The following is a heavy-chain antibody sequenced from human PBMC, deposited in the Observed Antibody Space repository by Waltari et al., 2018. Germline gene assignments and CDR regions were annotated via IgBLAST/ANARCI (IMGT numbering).Heavy chain of an antibody. CDR3: ARPQNDFWSGRGAFDI. CDR2: VLPSFGTT. V-gene: IGHV1-69*12. CDR1: GGTFSSYA. Sequence: QVQLVQSGAEVKKPGSSVKVSCKASGGTFSSYAISWVRQAPGQGLEWMGGVLPSFGTTNYAQKFQGRVTITADESTSTAYMELSSLRSEDTAVYYCARPQNDFWSGRGAFDIWGQGTMVTVSS. J-gene: IGHJ3*02. D-gene: IGHD3-3*01.